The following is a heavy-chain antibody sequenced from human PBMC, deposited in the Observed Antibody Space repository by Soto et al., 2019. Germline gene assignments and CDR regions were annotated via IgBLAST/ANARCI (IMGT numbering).Heavy chain of an antibody. CDR3: ARDGLWDEYFG. CDR1: GGTFSSYT. Sequence: ASVKVSCKASGGTFSSYTISWVRQAPGQGLEWMGRIIPILGIANYAQKFQGRVTITADKSTSTAYMELSSLRSEDTAVYYCARDGLWDEYFGWGQGTLVTVSS. CDR2: IIPILGIA. D-gene: IGHD2-21*01. V-gene: IGHV1-69*04. J-gene: IGHJ4*02.